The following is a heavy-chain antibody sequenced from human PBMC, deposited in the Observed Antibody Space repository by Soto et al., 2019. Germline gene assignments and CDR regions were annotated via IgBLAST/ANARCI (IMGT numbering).Heavy chain of an antibody. CDR2: IIPIFGTA. J-gene: IGHJ3*02. CDR3: ASFPKDGYYPNDAFDI. Sequence: QVQLVQSGAEVKKPGSSVKVSCKASGGTFSSYAISWVRQAPGQGLEWMGGIIPIFGTANYAQKFQGRVTITADKSTSTAYMELSSLRSEDTAVYYCASFPKDGYYPNDAFDIWGQGTMVTVSS. CDR1: GGTFSSYA. D-gene: IGHD1-26*01. V-gene: IGHV1-69*06.